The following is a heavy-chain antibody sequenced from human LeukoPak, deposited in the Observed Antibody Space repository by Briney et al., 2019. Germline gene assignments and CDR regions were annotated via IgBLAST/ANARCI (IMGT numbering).Heavy chain of an antibody. V-gene: IGHV4-59*05. D-gene: IGHD4-17*01. CDR1: GGSISSYY. CDR2: IYYSGST. J-gene: IGHJ5*02. CDR3: ARHYGDYGFDP. Sequence: SETLSLTCTVSGGSISSYYWSWIRQPPGKGLEWIGSIYYSGSTYYNPSLKSRVTISVDTSKNQFSLKLSSVTAADTAVYYCARHYGDYGFDPWGQGTLVTVSS.